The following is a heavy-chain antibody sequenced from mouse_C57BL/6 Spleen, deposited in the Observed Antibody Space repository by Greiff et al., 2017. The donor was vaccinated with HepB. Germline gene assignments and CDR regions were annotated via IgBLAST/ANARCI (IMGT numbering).Heavy chain of an antibody. J-gene: IGHJ4*01. CDR2: INPYNGGT. D-gene: IGHD2-3*01. V-gene: IGHV1-19*01. CDR1: GYTFTDYY. CDR3: ARYGYYLYAMDY. Sequence: EVKLQQSGPVLVKPGASVKMSCKASGYTFTDYYMNWVKQSHGKSLEWIGVINPYNGGTSYNQKFKGKATLTVDKSSSTADMELNSLTSEDSAVYYCARYGYYLYAMDYWGQGTSVTVSS.